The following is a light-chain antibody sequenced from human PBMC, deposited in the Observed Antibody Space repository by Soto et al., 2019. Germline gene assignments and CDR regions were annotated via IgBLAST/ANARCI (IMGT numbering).Light chain of an antibody. J-gene: IGKJ1*01. V-gene: IGKV3-20*01. CDR3: QQYDNSPWT. CDR2: GAS. CDR1: QSVSSSF. Sequence: EIVLTQSPGTLSLSPGERATLSCRASQSVSSSFLAWYQQKPGQAPRLLIYGASSRATGIPDRFSGSGSGTDFTLTNSSPEPEDFQVYYCQQYDNSPWTFGQGTKVEIK.